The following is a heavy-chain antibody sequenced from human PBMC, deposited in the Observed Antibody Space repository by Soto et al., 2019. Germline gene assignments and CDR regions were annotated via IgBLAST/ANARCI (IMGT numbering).Heavy chain of an antibody. J-gene: IGHJ6*02. CDR3: ARDIVVVVATSDYGMDV. CDR2: INSDGSST. D-gene: IGHD2-15*01. CDR1: GFTFSSYW. V-gene: IGHV3-74*01. Sequence: EVQLVESGGGLVQPGGSLRLSCAASGFTFSSYWMHWVRQVPGKGLVWVSRINSDGSSTTYADSVRGRFTISRDNAKNTLYLQMQSLRAEDTAVYYCARDIVVVVATSDYGMDVWGQGTTATVSS.